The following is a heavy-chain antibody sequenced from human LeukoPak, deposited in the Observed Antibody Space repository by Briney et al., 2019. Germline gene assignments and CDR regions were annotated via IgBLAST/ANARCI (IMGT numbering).Heavy chain of an antibody. J-gene: IGHJ3*02. V-gene: IGHV4-59*01. Sequence: KPSETLSLTCTVSGGSISSYYWSWIRQPPGKGLEWIGYIYYSGSTNYNPSLKSRVTISVDTSKNQFSLKLSSVTAADTAVYHCASFYGSVRHRTFSFDIWGQGTMVTVSS. D-gene: IGHD3-10*01. CDR2: IYYSGST. CDR3: ASFYGSVRHRTFSFDI. CDR1: GGSISSYY.